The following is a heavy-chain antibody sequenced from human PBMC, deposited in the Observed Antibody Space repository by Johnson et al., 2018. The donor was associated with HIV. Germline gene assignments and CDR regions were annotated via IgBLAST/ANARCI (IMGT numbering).Heavy chain of an antibody. J-gene: IGHJ3*02. Sequence: QVQLVESGGGVVQPGRSLRLSCAASGFTFSSYAMHWVRQAPGKGLEWVAVISYDGSNKYYADSVKGRFTISRDNSKNTLYLQMNILRAEDTAVYYCARAPEVRGVDAFDIWGQGTVVTVAS. CDR2: ISYDGSNK. CDR1: GFTFSSYA. V-gene: IGHV3-30-3*01. D-gene: IGHD3-10*01. CDR3: ARAPEVRGVDAFDI.